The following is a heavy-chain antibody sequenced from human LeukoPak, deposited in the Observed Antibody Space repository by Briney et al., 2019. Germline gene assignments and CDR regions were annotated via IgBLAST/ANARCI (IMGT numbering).Heavy chain of an antibody. Sequence: SETLSLTCTVSGNSVSGYYWTWIRQPPGKGLEWIGYLYYSGSTNYNPSLKSRATISVDTSKNQFSLKLTSVTAADTAVYFCARGVNNYGYGFYFDYWGQGTLVTVSS. CDR3: ARGVNNYGYGFYFDY. V-gene: IGHV4-59*02. CDR1: GNSVSGYY. CDR2: LYYSGST. J-gene: IGHJ4*02. D-gene: IGHD5-18*01.